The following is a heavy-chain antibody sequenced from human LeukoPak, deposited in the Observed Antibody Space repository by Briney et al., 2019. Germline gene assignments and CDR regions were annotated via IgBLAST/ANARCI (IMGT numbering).Heavy chain of an antibody. Sequence: GSLRLSCAASGFTFSSYSMNWVRQAPGKGLEWVSSISSSSSYIYYADSVKGRFTISRDNSKNTLYLQMNSLRAEDTAVYYCARANDFWSGYSSGYYGMDVWGQGTTVTVSS. D-gene: IGHD3-3*01. CDR2: ISSSSSYI. V-gene: IGHV3-21*04. CDR1: GFTFSSYS. J-gene: IGHJ6*02. CDR3: ARANDFWSGYSSGYYGMDV.